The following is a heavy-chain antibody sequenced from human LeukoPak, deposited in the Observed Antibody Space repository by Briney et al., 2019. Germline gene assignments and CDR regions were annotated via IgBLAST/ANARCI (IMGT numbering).Heavy chain of an antibody. J-gene: IGHJ4*02. D-gene: IGHD2-15*01. CDR3: ARQRYCSRVNCTPHFDH. CDR2: IYSSGST. V-gene: IGHV4-39*01. CDR1: GGSISSNNYY. Sequence: SETLSLTCAVSGGSISSNNYYWGWIRQPPGKGLEWIGTIYSSGSTYYNPSLKSRITLSVDASKNQFSLKLSSLTATDTAVYYCARQRYCSRVNCTPHFDHWGQGTLVIVSS.